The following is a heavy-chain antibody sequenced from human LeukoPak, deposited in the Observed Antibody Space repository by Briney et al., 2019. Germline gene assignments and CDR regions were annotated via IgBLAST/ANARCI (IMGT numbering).Heavy chain of an antibody. Sequence: SQTLSLTCTVSGGSISSGGYYWSWIRQHPGKGLEWIGYIYYSGSTYYNPSLKSRVTISVDTSKNQFSLKLSSVTAADTAVYYCARGYSSSWLWDYWGQGTLVTVSS. CDR2: IYYSGST. J-gene: IGHJ4*02. V-gene: IGHV4-31*03. CDR1: GGSISSGGYY. CDR3: ARGYSSSWLWDY. D-gene: IGHD6-13*01.